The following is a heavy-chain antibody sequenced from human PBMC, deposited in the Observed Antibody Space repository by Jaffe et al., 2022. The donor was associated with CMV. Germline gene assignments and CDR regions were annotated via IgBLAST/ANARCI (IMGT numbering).Heavy chain of an antibody. D-gene: IGHD3-16*02. Sequence: EVQLVESGGGLVQPGRSLRLSCTASGFTFGDYAMSWVRQAPGKGLEWVGFIRSKAYGGTTEYAASVKGRFTISRDDSKSIAYLQMNSLKTEDTAVYYCTRQVRSYDYVWGSYRLRRFDPWGQGTLVTVSS. CDR2: IRSKAYGGTT. CDR1: GFTFGDYA. V-gene: IGHV3-49*04. CDR3: TRQVRSYDYVWGSYRLRRFDP. J-gene: IGHJ5*02.